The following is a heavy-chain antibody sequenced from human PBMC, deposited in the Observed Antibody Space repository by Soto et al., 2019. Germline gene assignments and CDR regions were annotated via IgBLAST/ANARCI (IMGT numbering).Heavy chain of an antibody. J-gene: IGHJ4*02. D-gene: IGHD4-17*01. CDR1: GFIFSSYS. Sequence: EVQLVESGGGLVEPGGSLRLSCAASGFIFSSYSMNWVRQAPGKGLEWVSSMTSSGSHIFYADSVEGRFTISRDNAKNSLLLQMNSLRGEDTAVYYCAREGYGDLGNLDSWGQGTLVTVSS. CDR2: MTSSGSHI. V-gene: IGHV3-21*01. CDR3: AREGYGDLGNLDS.